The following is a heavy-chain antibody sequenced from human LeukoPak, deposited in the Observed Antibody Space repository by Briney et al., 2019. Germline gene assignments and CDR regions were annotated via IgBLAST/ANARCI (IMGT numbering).Heavy chain of an antibody. CDR2: IIPIFGTA. Sequence: TCTVSGGTFSSYAISWVRQAPGQGLEWMGGIIPIFGTANYAQKFQGRVTITTDESTSTAYMELSSLRSEDTAVYYCAREWRVERFGEEAAFDIWGQGTMVTVSS. D-gene: IGHD3-10*01. CDR1: GGTFSSYA. J-gene: IGHJ3*02. V-gene: IGHV1-69*05. CDR3: AREWRVERFGEEAAFDI.